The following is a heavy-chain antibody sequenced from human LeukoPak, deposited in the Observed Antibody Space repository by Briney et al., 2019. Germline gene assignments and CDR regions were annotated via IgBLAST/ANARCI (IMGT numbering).Heavy chain of an antibody. Sequence: GGSLRLSCAASGFTFSNYWMSWVRQAPGRGLEWVANIREDGSDKQFNDSVKGRFTISRDNGENLVYLQMSSLRAEDTGVYYCARDMRGGHFDYWGQGTLVTVSS. V-gene: IGHV3-7*01. CDR2: IREDGSDK. CDR3: ARDMRGGHFDY. J-gene: IGHJ4*02. D-gene: IGHD3-16*01. CDR1: GFTFSNYW.